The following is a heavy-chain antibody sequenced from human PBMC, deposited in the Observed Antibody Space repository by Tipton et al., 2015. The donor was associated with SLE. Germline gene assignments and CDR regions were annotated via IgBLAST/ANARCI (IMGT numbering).Heavy chain of an antibody. CDR1: GGSFSGYY. Sequence: TLSLTCAVYGGSFSGYYWTWIRQPPGKGLEWIGEINHSGGIKYNPSLKSRVAMSVDTSKNQFSLKLSSVTAADTAVYYCARDGALIDVFDVWGQGAMVTVSS. D-gene: IGHD2-8*01. V-gene: IGHV4-34*01. J-gene: IGHJ3*01. CDR3: ARDGALIDVFDV. CDR2: INHSGGI.